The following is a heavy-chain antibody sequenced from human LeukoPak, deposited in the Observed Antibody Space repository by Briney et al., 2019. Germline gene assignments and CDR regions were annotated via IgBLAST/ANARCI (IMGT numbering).Heavy chain of an antibody. CDR1: GGSISSYY. J-gene: IGHJ6*02. Sequence: SETLSLICTVSGGSISSYYWSWIRQPPGKELEWIGYIYYSGSTNYNPSLKSRVTISVDTSKHQFSLKLSSVTAADTAVYYCARRPLYGGNDYYYYYGMDVWGQGTTVTVSS. CDR2: IYYSGST. V-gene: IGHV4-59*08. D-gene: IGHD4-23*01. CDR3: ARRPLYGGNDYYYYYGMDV.